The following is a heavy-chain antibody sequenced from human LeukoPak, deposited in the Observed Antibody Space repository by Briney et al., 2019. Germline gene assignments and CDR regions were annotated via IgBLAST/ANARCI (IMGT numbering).Heavy chain of an antibody. CDR2: FDPEDGET. CDR3: ATNDDYAYAFDI. Sequence: GASVKVSCKVSGYTLTELSMHWVRQAPGKGLEWMGGFDPEDGETIYAQKFQGRVTMTEDTSTDTAYMELSSLRSEDTAVYYCATNDDYAYAFDIWGQGTMVTVSS. D-gene: IGHD4-17*01. CDR1: GYTLTELS. V-gene: IGHV1-24*01. J-gene: IGHJ3*02.